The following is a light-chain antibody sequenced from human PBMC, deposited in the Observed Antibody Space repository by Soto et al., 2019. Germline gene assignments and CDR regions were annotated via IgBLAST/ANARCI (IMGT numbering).Light chain of an antibody. CDR2: AAS. CDR1: QTIGTS. CDR3: QQSYTSPLFT. J-gene: IGKJ3*01. Sequence: DIQMTQSPSSLSASVGDRVIFTCRASQTIGTSLNWYQHKPGKAPNLLIYAASNLQSGVPSRFSGSGSGTDFTLTISSLQPEDFATYYCQQSYTSPLFTFGPGTKVDIK. V-gene: IGKV1-39*01.